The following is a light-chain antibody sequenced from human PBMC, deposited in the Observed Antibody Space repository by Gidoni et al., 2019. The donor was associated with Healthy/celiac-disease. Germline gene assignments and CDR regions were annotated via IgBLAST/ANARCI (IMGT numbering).Light chain of an antibody. Sequence: DIKMTQSPSSLSASVGDRVTITCRASQSISSYLNWYQQKPGKAPKLLIYAASSLQSGVPSRFSGSGSVTDFTLTISSLQPADFATYYCQQSYSTLLTFGGWTKVEIK. CDR3: QQSYSTLLT. V-gene: IGKV1-39*01. J-gene: IGKJ4*01. CDR2: AAS. CDR1: QSISSY.